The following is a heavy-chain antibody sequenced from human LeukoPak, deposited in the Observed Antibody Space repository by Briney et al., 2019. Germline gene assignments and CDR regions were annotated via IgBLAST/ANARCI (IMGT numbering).Heavy chain of an antibody. CDR1: GGSISSSTFY. V-gene: IGHV4-39*01. CDR2: IYYSGST. CDR3: ASFYCSGGSCYQYYSYYYMDV. Sequence: SESLSLTCTVSGGSISSSTFYWGWIRQPPGKGLEWIGTIYYSGSTYSNPSLQSRVTISVDTSKNQFSLKLNSVTAADTAVYYCASFYCSGGSCYQYYSYYYMDVWGKGTTVTISS. D-gene: IGHD2-15*01. J-gene: IGHJ6*03.